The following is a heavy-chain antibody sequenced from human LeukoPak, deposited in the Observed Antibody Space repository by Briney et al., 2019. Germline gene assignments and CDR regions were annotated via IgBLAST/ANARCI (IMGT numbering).Heavy chain of an antibody. CDR3: AKNSGSTAL. Sequence: GGSLRLSCAAPGFTFSNYGMHWVRQAPGKGLEWVSVISYDGSNKYYADCVKGRFTISRDNSKNTLYLQMNSLRAEDTAMYYCAKNSGSTALWGQGTLVTVSS. D-gene: IGHD1-26*01. J-gene: IGHJ4*02. CDR1: GFTFSNYG. V-gene: IGHV3-30*18. CDR2: ISYDGSNK.